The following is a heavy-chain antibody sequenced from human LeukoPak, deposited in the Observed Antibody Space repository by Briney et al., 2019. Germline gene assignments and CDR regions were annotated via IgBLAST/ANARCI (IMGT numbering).Heavy chain of an antibody. J-gene: IGHJ3*02. CDR3: ARDFSAAFDI. CDR1: GGSFGNYY. CDR2: IYDSGTT. V-gene: IGHV4-59*01. D-gene: IGHD2/OR15-2a*01. Sequence: SETLSLTCTVSGGSFGNYYWSWIRQPPGKGLEWIGCIYDSGTTNYNPSLKSRVTISVDTSKNQFSLKLSSVTAADTAVYYCARDFSAAFDIWGQGTMVTVSS.